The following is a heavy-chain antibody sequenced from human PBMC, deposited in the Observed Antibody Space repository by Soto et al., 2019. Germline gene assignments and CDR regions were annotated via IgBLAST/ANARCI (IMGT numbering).Heavy chain of an antibody. CDR3: TQDGGSRDWLTVN. Sequence: EVQLLESGGDLVQPGGSLRLSCAASGFTFTSYAMSWIRQAPGKGLEWVSAITGGGDNTYYADSVQGRFTISRDNSKNTLYLQMNSLRAEDTAFYYCTQDGGSRDWLTVNWVQGTRVTVSS. CDR2: ITGGGDNT. CDR1: GFTFTSYA. V-gene: IGHV3-23*01. D-gene: IGHD3-9*01. J-gene: IGHJ4*02.